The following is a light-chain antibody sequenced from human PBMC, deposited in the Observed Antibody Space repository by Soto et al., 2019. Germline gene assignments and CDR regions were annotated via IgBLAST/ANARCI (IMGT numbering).Light chain of an antibody. CDR3: QQYNNWVGT. J-gene: IGKJ1*01. CDR1: QSVSSN. CDR2: GAS. Sequence: EIVMTQSTVTLSVSPGERATLSCRASQSVSSNLAWYQQKPGQAPRLLIYGASTRATGIPARFSGSGSGAEFALTISSLQSEDFAVYYCQQYNNWVGTFGQGTKVEIK. V-gene: IGKV3-15*01.